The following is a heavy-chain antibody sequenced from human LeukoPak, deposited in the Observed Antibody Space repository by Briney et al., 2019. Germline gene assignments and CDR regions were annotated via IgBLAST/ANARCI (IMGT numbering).Heavy chain of an antibody. Sequence: GGSLRLSCAASGFTFSSYGMHWVRQAPGKGLEWVAVISYDGSNKYYADSVKGRFTISRDNSKSTLCLQMNSLRAEDTAVYYCAKQLGYCSDGSCYFPYWGQGTLVTVSS. J-gene: IGHJ4*02. D-gene: IGHD2-15*01. CDR3: AKQLGYCSDGSCYFPY. CDR2: ISYDGSNK. CDR1: GFTFSSYG. V-gene: IGHV3-30*18.